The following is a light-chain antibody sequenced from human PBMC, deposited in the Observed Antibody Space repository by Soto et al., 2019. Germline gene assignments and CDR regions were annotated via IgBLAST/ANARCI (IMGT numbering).Light chain of an antibody. J-gene: IGLJ1*01. CDR1: SNDVGGYNY. V-gene: IGLV2-14*01. CDR2: DVS. CDR3: SSYTTTTTSCV. Sequence: QSALTQPASVSGAPGQSITISCTGTSNDVGGYNYVSWYQQYPDKAPTLIIYDVSNRPSGVSTRFSGSKSGNRASLTISGLQAEDEADYYCSSYTTTTTSCVFGTGTKVPVL.